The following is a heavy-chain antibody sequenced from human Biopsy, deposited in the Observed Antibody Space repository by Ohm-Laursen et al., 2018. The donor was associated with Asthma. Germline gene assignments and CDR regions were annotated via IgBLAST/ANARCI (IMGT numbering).Heavy chain of an antibody. V-gene: IGHV1-3*04. CDR1: GYNFISFA. J-gene: IGHJ3*01. CDR2: VNTGNGDP. D-gene: IGHD3-9*01. CDR3: ARTYYDFLTGQVKDVFGV. Sequence: GASVKVSCKASGYNFISFAIHWVRQAPGQRLEWMSWVNTGNGDPKNSQKFQGRVTITRDTSASTAYMELRSLRSEDTATYYCARTYYDFLTGQVKDVFGVWGQGTMVTVSS.